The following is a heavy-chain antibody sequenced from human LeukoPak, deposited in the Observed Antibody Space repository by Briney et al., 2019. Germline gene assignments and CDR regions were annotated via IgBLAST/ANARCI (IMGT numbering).Heavy chain of an antibody. CDR3: ASPYYYDSSGLSAFDI. Sequence: SVKVSCKASGGTFSSYAISWVRQAPGQGLEWMGGIIPIFGTANYAQKFQGRVTITADESTSTAYMELSSLRSEDTAVYYCASPYYYDSSGLSAFDIWGQGTMVTVSS. CDR2: IIPIFGTA. D-gene: IGHD3-22*01. CDR1: GGTFSSYA. V-gene: IGHV1-69*01. J-gene: IGHJ3*02.